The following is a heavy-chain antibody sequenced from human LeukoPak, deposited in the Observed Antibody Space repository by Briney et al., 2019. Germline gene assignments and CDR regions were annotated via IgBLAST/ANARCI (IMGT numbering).Heavy chain of an antibody. CDR3: AKVHIGGWLWDAFDV. Sequence: PGGSLRLSCAASGFTFSSYAMSWVRQAPGTGLEWVSAIGASGGSTYYADSVQGRFTISSDNSKNTLYLQMNSLRAEDTAVYYCAKVHIGGWLWDAFDVWGQGTLVTVSS. CDR1: GFTFSSYA. J-gene: IGHJ3*01. D-gene: IGHD3-22*01. CDR2: IGASGGST. V-gene: IGHV3-23*01.